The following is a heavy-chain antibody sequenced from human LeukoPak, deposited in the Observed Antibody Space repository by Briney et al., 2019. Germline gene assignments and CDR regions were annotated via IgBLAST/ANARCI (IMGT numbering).Heavy chain of an antibody. CDR2: ISSSSSYI. CDR3: ARDTPYYYGMDV. CDR1: GFTFSSYS. J-gene: IGHJ6*04. Sequence: PGGSLRLSCAASGFTFSSYSMNWVRQAPGKGLEWVSSISSSSSYIYYADSVKGRFTISRDNAENSLYLQMNSLRAEDTAVYYCARDTPYYYGMDVWGKGTTVTVSS. V-gene: IGHV3-21*01.